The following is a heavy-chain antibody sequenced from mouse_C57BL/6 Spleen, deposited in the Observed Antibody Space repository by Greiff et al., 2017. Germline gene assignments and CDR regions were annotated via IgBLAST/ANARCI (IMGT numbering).Heavy chain of an antibody. CDR2: ISSGSSTI. CDR1: GFTFSDYG. V-gene: IGHV5-17*01. Sequence: EVKLVESGGGLVKPGGSLKLSCAASGFTFSDYGMHWVRQAPEKGLEWVAYISSGSSTIYYADTVKGRFTISRDNAKNTLFLQMTSLRSEDTAMYYCARSYSNYAYFDVWGTGTTVTVSS. D-gene: IGHD2-5*01. CDR3: ARSYSNYAYFDV. J-gene: IGHJ1*03.